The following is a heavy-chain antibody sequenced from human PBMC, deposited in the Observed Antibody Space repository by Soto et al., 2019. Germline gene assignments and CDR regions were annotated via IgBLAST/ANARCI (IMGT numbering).Heavy chain of an antibody. CDR1: GGSISSSSYY. CDR3: ARETIFGVVTYYYYYGMDV. V-gene: IGHV4-39*01. CDR2: IYYSGST. J-gene: IGHJ6*02. D-gene: IGHD3-3*01. Sequence: ETLSLTCTVSGGSISSSSYYWGWIRQHPGKGLEWIGSIYYSGSTYYNPSLKSRVTISVDTSKNQFSLKLSSVTAADTAVYYCARETIFGVVTYYYYYGMDVWGLGTTVTVSS.